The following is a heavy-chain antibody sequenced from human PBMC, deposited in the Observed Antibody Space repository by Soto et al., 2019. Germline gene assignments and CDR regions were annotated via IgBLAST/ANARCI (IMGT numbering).Heavy chain of an antibody. CDR3: AHRSSHDYGDFNWFDP. D-gene: IGHD4-17*01. CDR1: GFSLSTSGLG. CDR2: IYWNNER. J-gene: IGHJ5*02. Sequence: SGPTLVNPTQTLTLTCTFSGFSLSTSGLGVGWFRQPPGKALEWLALIYWNNERRYSPSLKSRLTITKDTSKNQVVLTMTNMDPVDTATYYCAHRSSHDYGDFNWFDPWGQGTLVTVSS. V-gene: IGHV2-5*01.